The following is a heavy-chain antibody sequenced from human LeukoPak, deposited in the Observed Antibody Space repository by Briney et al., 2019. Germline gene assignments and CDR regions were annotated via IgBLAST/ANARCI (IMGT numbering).Heavy chain of an antibody. CDR1: GYSISGGYY. Sequence: SETLSLTCTVSGYSISGGYYWGWIRQPPGKGLEWIGSIYHSGSTYYNPSLKSRVTISVDTSKNQFSLKLSSVTAADTAVYYCARAYCVGDCSVLHIYFDYWGQGTLVTVSS. J-gene: IGHJ4*02. V-gene: IGHV4-38-2*02. CDR2: IYHSGST. CDR3: ARAYCVGDCSVLHIYFDY. D-gene: IGHD2-21*02.